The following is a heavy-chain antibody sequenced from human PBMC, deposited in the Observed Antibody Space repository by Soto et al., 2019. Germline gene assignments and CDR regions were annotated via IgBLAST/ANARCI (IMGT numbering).Heavy chain of an antibody. CDR1: GFSFSDYW. J-gene: IGHJ6*02. CDR2: VKYDGGST. CDR3: ARGLRREDGTDV. Sequence: EVQLVESGGGLVQPGGSLRLSCAASGFSFSDYWMHWVRQAPGKGLVWVSRVKYDGGSTSYGDSVKGRFTISRDNAKSTVYLQMNSLRAEDTAVYYCARGLRREDGTDVWGQWTTVTVSS. D-gene: IGHD1-26*01. V-gene: IGHV3-74*01.